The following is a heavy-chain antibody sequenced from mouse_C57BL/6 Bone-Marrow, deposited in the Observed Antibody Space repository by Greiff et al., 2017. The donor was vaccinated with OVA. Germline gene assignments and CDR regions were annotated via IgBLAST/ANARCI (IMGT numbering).Heavy chain of an antibody. V-gene: IGHV1-64*01. CDR2: IHPNSGST. D-gene: IGHD1-1*01. J-gene: IGHJ2*01. CDR1: GYTFTSYW. CDR3: ARGTAVVVFDY. Sequence: VQLQQPGAELVKPGASVKLSCKASGYTFTSYWMHWVKQRPGQGLEWIGMIHPNSGSTNYNEKFKSKATLTVDKSSSAAYMQLSSLTSEDSAVYYCARGTAVVVFDYWGQGTTLTVSS.